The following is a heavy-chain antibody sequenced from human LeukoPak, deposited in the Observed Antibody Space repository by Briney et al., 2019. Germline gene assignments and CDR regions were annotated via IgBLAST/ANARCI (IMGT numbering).Heavy chain of an antibody. CDR1: GDSVSSNSAA. V-gene: IGHV6-1*01. D-gene: IGHD4-23*01. J-gene: IGHJ4*02. CDR3: ARMTTVVTRAYDY. Sequence: SQTLSLTCAISGDSVSSNSAAWNWIRLSPSRGLEWLGRTYYRSKWHYDYAVSVKSRITINPDTAKNQFSLQLNSATPEDTAVYYCARMTTVVTRAYDYWGQGTLVTVSS. CDR2: TYYRSKWHY.